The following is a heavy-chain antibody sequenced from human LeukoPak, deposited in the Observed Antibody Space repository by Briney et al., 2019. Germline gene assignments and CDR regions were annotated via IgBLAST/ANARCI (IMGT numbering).Heavy chain of an antibody. D-gene: IGHD3-10*01. V-gene: IGHV3-7*02. J-gene: IGHJ4*02. CDR2: IKQDGSEK. Sequence: QPGGSLRLSCAASGFTFSSYWMSSVRQAPGEGLEWVANIKQDGSEKYYVDSVKGRFTISRDNAKNSLCLQMNSLRAEDTAVYCCAVGVYYFDYWGQGTLVTVSS. CDR3: AVGVYYFDY. CDR1: GFTFSSYW.